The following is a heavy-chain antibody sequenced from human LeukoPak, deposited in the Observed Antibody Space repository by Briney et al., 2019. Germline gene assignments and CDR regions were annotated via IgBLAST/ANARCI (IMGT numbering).Heavy chain of an antibody. J-gene: IGHJ4*02. D-gene: IGHD2-2*01. CDR2: IYGGGST. V-gene: IGHV3-53*01. CDR1: GFTVSTNY. CDR3: TRAVSSNHPPDS. Sequence: PGGSLRLSCAASGFTVSTNYMSWVRQAPGKGLEWVSLIYGGGSTYYADSVKGRFTISRDNSKNTLYFQMNSLRAEDTAVYYCTRAVSSNHPPDSWGRGTLVTVSS.